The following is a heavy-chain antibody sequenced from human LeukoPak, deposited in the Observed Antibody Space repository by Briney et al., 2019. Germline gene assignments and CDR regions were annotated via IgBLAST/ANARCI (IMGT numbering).Heavy chain of an antibody. CDR2: ISGSGGST. CDR3: AKDLTWTYYYDSCGSEFDY. CDR1: GFTFSSYA. J-gene: IGHJ4*02. D-gene: IGHD3-22*01. Sequence: GGSLRLSCATSGFTFSSYAMSWVRQAPGKGLEWVSAISGSGGSTYYADSVKGRFTISRDNSKNTLYLQMNSLRAEDTAVYYCAKDLTWTYYYDSCGSEFDYWGQGTLVTVSS. V-gene: IGHV3-23*01.